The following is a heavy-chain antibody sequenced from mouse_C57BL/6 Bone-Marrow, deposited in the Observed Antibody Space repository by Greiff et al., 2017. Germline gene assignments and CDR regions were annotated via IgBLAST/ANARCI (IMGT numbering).Heavy chain of an antibody. Sequence: VQRVESGAELVRPGTSVKVSCKASGYAFTNYLIEWVKQRPGQGLEWIGVINPGSGGTNYNEKFKGKATLTADKSSSTAYMQLSSLTSEDSAVYFCARSGWLLPYAMDYWGQGTSVTVSS. CDR3: ARSGWLLPYAMDY. CDR1: GYAFTNYL. CDR2: INPGSGGT. V-gene: IGHV1-54*01. J-gene: IGHJ4*01. D-gene: IGHD2-3*01.